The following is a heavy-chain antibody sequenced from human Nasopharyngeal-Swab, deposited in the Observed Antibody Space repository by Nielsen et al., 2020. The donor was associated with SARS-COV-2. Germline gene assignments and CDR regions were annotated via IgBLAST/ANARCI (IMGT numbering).Heavy chain of an antibody. D-gene: IGHD3-9*01. V-gene: IGHV1-18*01. CDR3: ARDIRTYDILTGYSLGYFDL. CDR2: ISAYNGNT. J-gene: IGHJ2*01. Sequence: WVRQAPGQGLEWMGWISAYNGNTNYAQKLQGRVTMTTDTSTSTACMELRSLRSDDTAVYYCARDIRTYDILTGYSLGYFDLWGRGTLVTVSS.